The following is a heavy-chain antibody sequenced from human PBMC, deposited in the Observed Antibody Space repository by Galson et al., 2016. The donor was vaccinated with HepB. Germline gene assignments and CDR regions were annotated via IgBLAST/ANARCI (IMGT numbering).Heavy chain of an antibody. CDR3: ARIPHDSYPWYLDL. V-gene: IGHV3-53*05. D-gene: IGHD3-10*01. CDR1: GFTLSDNY. J-gene: IGHJ2*01. Sequence: SLRLSCAVSGFTLSDNYMNWVRQAPGKGLEWVSVLYSGGSTYYADSVKGRFTISRDNSNTALSLQMNSLKPDDTAVYFCARIPHDSYPWYLDLWGRGTLVTVSS. CDR2: LYSGGST.